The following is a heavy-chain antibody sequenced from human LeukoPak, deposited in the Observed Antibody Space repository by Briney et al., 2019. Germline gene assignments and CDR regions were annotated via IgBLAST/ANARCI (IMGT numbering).Heavy chain of an antibody. Sequence: TGGSLRLSCAASGFTFSSYGMHWVRQAPGKGLEWVAFIRYDGSNKYYADSVKGRFTISRDNSKNTLYLQMNSLRAEDTALYYCARERGVWHYDSSGYINYFDYWGQGTLVTVSS. V-gene: IGHV3-30*02. CDR3: ARERGVWHYDSSGYINYFDY. CDR2: IRYDGSNK. D-gene: IGHD3-22*01. CDR1: GFTFSSYG. J-gene: IGHJ4*02.